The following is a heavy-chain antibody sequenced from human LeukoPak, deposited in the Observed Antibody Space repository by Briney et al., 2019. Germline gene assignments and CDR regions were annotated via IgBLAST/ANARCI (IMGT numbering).Heavy chain of an antibody. J-gene: IGHJ4*02. CDR3: ARGGVNPVDH. CDR1: GFPFNSFW. V-gene: IGHV3-74*01. D-gene: IGHD1-14*01. CDR2: MNEYSTTI. Sequence: GRSLRLSCAASGFPFNSFWMHWVRQAPGKGLVWVSDMNEYSTTIRYADSVKGRFTISRDNAKSILYLQMNNLRAEDTAMYFCARGGVNPVDHWGQGTLVTVSS.